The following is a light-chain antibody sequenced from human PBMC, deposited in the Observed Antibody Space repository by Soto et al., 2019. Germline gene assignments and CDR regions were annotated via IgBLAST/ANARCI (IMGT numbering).Light chain of an antibody. CDR3: CSYAGTYPSV. CDR1: SSDVGGYNY. J-gene: IGLJ1*01. CDR2: DVS. Sequence: QSVLTQPRSVSGSPGQSVTISCTGTSSDVGGYNYVSWYQQHPGKGPKLMIYDVSKRPSGVPDRFSGSKSGNTASLTISGLQVKDEADYSCCSYAGTYPSVFANGPKVTVL. V-gene: IGLV2-11*01.